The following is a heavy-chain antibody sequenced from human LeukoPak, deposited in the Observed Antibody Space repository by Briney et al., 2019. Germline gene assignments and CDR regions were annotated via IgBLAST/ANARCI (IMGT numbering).Heavy chain of an antibody. CDR1: GFTFSAYW. CDR2: INPDGSGT. J-gene: IGHJ4*02. Sequence: PGGSLRLSCAASGFTFSAYWMSWVRQGPGKGLDWVASINPDGSGTRYVDSVRGRFTISRDSAQNSLYLHMNSLSAEDTAVYYCVRLFGGVTTFDYWGQGTLITVSS. V-gene: IGHV3-7*01. CDR3: VRLFGGVTTFDY. D-gene: IGHD4-17*01.